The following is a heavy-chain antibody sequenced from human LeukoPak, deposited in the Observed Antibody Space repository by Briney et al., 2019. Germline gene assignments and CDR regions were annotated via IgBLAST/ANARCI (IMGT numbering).Heavy chain of an antibody. CDR3: ARVKSMVRGVIIGSWFDP. J-gene: IGHJ5*02. V-gene: IGHV1-18*01. CDR2: ISAYNGNT. D-gene: IGHD3-10*01. Sequence: GASVKVSCKASGYTFTSYGISWVRQAPGQGLEWMGWISAYNGNTNYAQKLQGRVTMTTDTSTSTAYMELRSLRSDDTAVYYCARVKSMVRGVIIGSWFDPWGQGTLVTVSS. CDR1: GYTFTSYG.